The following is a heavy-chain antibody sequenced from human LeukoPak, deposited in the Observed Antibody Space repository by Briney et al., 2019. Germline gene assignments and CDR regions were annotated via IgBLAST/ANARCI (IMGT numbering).Heavy chain of an antibody. CDR3: ARDRELGS. D-gene: IGHD3-16*01. CDR1: GVSISIYY. CDR2: IYNSGST. V-gene: IGHV4-59*01. J-gene: IGHJ5*02. Sequence: SETLSLTCIVSGVSISIYYWNWVRQPPGKGLEWVGYIYNSGSTYYNPSLKRRVTISADTSKNQFSLKLTSVTAADTAVYYCARDRELGSWGQGILVTVSS.